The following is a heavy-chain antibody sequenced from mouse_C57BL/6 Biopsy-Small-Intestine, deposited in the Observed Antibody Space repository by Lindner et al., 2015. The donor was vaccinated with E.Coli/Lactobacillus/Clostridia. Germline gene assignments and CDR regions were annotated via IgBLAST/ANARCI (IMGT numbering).Heavy chain of an antibody. CDR2: VIPMFGIR. D-gene: IGHD1-3*01. J-gene: IGHJ1*01. V-gene: IGHV1S14*01. CDR3: ARGPQVAGSVADALDF. CDR1: GGTFSNDA. Sequence: SVKVSCKASGGTFSNDAFNWVRQAPGQGLEWMGRVIPMFGIRDYAQRFQGSVSITADASTTTTYMELGNLTSEDTAVYYCARGPQVAGSVADALDFWGQGTKVTVSS.